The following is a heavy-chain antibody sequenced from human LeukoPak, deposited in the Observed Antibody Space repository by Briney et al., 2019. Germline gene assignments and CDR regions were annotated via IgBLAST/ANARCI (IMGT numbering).Heavy chain of an antibody. CDR1: VFTFRSSW. J-gene: IGHJ3*02. V-gene: IGHV3-7*05. D-gene: IGHD3-10*01. CDR3: ARDPAYGALDI. Sequence: PGGSLRLSCTASVFTFRSSWLSWVRQAPGTGLYWVADIHPAGSQILYADSAKGRFTISRDNAKNSVYLQMNSLTAEDTAVYYCARDPAYGALDIWGQGTVVTVSS. CDR2: IHPAGSQI.